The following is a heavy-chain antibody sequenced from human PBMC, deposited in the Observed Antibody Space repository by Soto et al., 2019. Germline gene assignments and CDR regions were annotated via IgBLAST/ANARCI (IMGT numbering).Heavy chain of an antibody. D-gene: IGHD3-3*01. Sequence: EVQLVESGGGLVKPGGSLRLSCAASGFTFSNAWMSWVRQAPGKGLEWVGRIKSKTDGGTTDYAAPVKGRFTISSDDSKDTLYLQMNSLKTEDTAVYYCAAIFGVVIPEYYYYMDVWGKGTTVTVSS. CDR1: GFTFSNAW. J-gene: IGHJ6*03. CDR3: AAIFGVVIPEYYYYMDV. V-gene: IGHV3-15*01. CDR2: IKSKTDGGTT.